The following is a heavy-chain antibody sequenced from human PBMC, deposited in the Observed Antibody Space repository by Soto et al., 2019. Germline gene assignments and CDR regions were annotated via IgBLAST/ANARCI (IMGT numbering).Heavy chain of an antibody. CDR1: GGSISSYY. D-gene: IGHD6-13*01. V-gene: IGHV4-59*12. CDR2: IYYSGST. J-gene: IGHJ5*02. Sequence: SETLSLTCTVSGGSISSYYWSWIRQPPGKGLEWIGYIYYSGSTYYNPSLKSRVTISVDTSKNQFSLKLSSVTAADTAVYYCARERPDGSRLDPWSQGTLVTVSS. CDR3: ARERPDGSRLDP.